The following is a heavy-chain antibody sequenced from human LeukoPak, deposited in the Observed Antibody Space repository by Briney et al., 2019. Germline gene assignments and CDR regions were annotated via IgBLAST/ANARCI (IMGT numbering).Heavy chain of an antibody. D-gene: IGHD6-19*01. CDR3: ARGTRFITVAGTSLSFDP. J-gene: IGHJ5*02. CDR1: GLSLSSFF. V-gene: IGHV3-64*01. Sequence: GGSLRLSCAASGLSLSSFFMHCARQAPGKGVQYFPGISPNGGRTYYANSVKDRFPISRDNSNNTLYLHLGGLRPEDMAVYYCARGTRFITVAGTSLSFDPCGQGILVIVSS. CDR2: ISPNGGRT.